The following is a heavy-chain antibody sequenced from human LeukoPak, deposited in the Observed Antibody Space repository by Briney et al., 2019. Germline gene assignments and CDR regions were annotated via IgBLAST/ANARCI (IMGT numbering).Heavy chain of an antibody. V-gene: IGHV3-33*01. Sequence: GGSLRLSCAASGFTFSSYGMHWVRQAPGKGLEWVAVIWYDGSNKYCADSVKGRFTISRDNSKNTLYLQMNSLRAEDTAVYYCARDLDFPAGYFDYWGQGTLVTVSS. J-gene: IGHJ4*02. D-gene: IGHD2/OR15-2a*01. CDR2: IWYDGSNK. CDR3: ARDLDFPAGYFDY. CDR1: GFTFSSYG.